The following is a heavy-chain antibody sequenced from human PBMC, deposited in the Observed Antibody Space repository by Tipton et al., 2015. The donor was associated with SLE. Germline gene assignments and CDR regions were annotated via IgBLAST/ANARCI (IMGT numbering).Heavy chain of an antibody. CDR1: GFTFNTYW. CDR2: IRFDGSKI. J-gene: IGHJ4*02. D-gene: IGHD2-15*01. Sequence: SLRLSCVASGFTFNTYWMSWVRQAPGKGLEWVAFIRFDGSKIYYAASVKGRFTISRDNSRNTVSLQMNGLRAEDTAVYYCAKDSWVVPHYFDYWGQGALVTVSS. V-gene: IGHV3-30*02. CDR3: AKDSWVVPHYFDY.